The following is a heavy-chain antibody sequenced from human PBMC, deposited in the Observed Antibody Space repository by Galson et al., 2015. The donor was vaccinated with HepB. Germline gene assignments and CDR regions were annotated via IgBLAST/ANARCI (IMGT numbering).Heavy chain of an antibody. D-gene: IGHD3-10*01. CDR2: LNTDTGKP. Sequence: SVKVSCKASGYTFTRSSIHWVRQAPGQGLEWMGWLNTDTGKPTYAQGFTGRFVFSLDTSVSTAYLQISSLKPEDTAVYYCAREQYYYGAGSCDYWGQGTLVTVSS. CDR3: AREQYYYGAGSCDY. J-gene: IGHJ4*02. V-gene: IGHV7-4-1*02. CDR1: GYTFTRSS.